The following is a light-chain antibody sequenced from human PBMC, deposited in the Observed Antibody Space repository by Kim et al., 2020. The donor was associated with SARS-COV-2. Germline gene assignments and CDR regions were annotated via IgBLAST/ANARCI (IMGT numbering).Light chain of an antibody. CDR2: AAS. Sequence: DIQMTQSPSSVSASVGDRVTITCRASQDISSRLAWYQQKPGKAPKLLIYAASTLESGVPSRFSGSGSGTDFTLTISSLQPEDGATYFCQEADSFPYTFGQGTKLEI. CDR1: QDISSR. J-gene: IGKJ2*01. V-gene: IGKV1-12*02. CDR3: QEADSFPYT.